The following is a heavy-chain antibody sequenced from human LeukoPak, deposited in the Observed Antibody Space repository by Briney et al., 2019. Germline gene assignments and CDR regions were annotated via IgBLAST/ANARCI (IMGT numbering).Heavy chain of an antibody. D-gene: IGHD3-9*01. V-gene: IGHV3-11*01. J-gene: IGHJ6*02. CDR2: ISSSGSTI. CDR1: GFTFSDYY. Sequence: GGSLRLSCAASGFTFSDYYMSWIRQAPGKGLEWVSYISSSGSTIYYADSVKGRFTISRDNAKNSLYLQMNSLRAEDTAVYYCARGYYDISTGYYYYYYYGMDVWGQGTTVTVSS. CDR3: ARGYYDISTGYYYYYYYGMDV.